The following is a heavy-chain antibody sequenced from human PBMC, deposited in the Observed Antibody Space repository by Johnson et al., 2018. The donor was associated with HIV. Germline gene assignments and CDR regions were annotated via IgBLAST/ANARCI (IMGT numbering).Heavy chain of an antibody. Sequence: VQLVESGGGLVKPGGSLRLSCAASGFTFSDYYMTWIRQAPGKGLEWLSFISSSGDIIRYADAVKGRVTISRDNAKNSLILQMKSLRDEDTAVYYCARRTVTALFDIWGQGTLVTVSS. CDR3: ARRTVTALFDI. D-gene: IGHD4-17*01. CDR1: GFTFSDYY. V-gene: IGHV3-11*04. CDR2: ISSSGDII. J-gene: IGHJ3*02.